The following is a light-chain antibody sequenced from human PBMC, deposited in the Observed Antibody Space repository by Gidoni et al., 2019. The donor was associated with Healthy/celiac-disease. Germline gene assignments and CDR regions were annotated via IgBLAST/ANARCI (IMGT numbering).Light chain of an antibody. CDR2: AAS. CDR3: QQLNSYPRGFT. CDR1: QGISSY. Sequence: DIQLTQSTSFLSASVGDRVTITCRASQGISSYLAWYQQKPGKAPKLLIYAASTLQSGVPSRFSGSGSGTEFTLTISSLQSEDFATYYCQQLNSYPRGFTFGPXTKVDIK. J-gene: IGKJ3*01. V-gene: IGKV1-9*01.